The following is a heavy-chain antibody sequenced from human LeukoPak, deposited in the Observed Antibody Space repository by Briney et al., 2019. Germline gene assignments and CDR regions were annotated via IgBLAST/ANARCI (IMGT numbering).Heavy chain of an antibody. J-gene: IGHJ4*02. CDR3: ARDPEKGSY. V-gene: IGHV3-53*01. CDR2: IYSGGST. CDR1: ACTDSSNY. Sequence: GGSLTLSCAASACTDSSNYMSWVRQAPGKGLEWVSVIYSGGSTYYADSVKGRFTISRDNSKNTLYLQMNSLRAEDTAVYYCARDPEKGSYWGQGTLVTVSS.